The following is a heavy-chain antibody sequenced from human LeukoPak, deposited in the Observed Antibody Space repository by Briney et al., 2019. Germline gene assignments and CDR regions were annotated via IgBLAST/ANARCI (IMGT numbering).Heavy chain of an antibody. Sequence: VASVKVSCKASGYTFTGYYIHWVRQAPGQGLEWMGWMNPNSGGTDYAQKFEGRVTMTRDTSISTAYMELSRLRSDDTALYYCTRAPSSGLFVCWGQGTLVTVSS. V-gene: IGHV1-2*02. J-gene: IGHJ4*02. CDR3: TRAPSSGLFVC. D-gene: IGHD3-22*01. CDR1: GYTFTGYY. CDR2: MNPNSGGT.